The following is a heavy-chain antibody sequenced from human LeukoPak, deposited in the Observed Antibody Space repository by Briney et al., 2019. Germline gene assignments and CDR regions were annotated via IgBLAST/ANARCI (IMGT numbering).Heavy chain of an antibody. Sequence: GGSLRLSCAASGFTVSDNYMSWVRQAPGKGLEWVSVIYSGNTTYYADSVKGRFTISRDNSKNTLYLQMNSLRAEDTAVYYCAKDVGASIAAAGRSDYWGQGTLVTASS. J-gene: IGHJ4*02. CDR2: IYSGNTT. D-gene: IGHD6-13*01. CDR1: GFTVSDNY. CDR3: AKDVGASIAAAGRSDY. V-gene: IGHV3-53*05.